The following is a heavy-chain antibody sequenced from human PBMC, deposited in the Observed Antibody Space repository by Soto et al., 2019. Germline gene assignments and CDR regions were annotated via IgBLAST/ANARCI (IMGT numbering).Heavy chain of an antibody. CDR1: GFTFKIYA. D-gene: IGHD6-13*01. J-gene: IGHJ5*02. CDR3: AKEGGIGYPTGVLFAP. CDR2: ISGSGGNT. Sequence: EVQLLESGGGLVQPGGSLRLSCVASGFTFKIYAMTWVRQAPGKGLQWVSGISGSGGNTYYADSVKGRFTISRDNSKNTLYLKRNSRRAEEAAVYFWAKEGGIGYPTGVLFAPWGQGPLVTVPS. V-gene: IGHV3-23*01.